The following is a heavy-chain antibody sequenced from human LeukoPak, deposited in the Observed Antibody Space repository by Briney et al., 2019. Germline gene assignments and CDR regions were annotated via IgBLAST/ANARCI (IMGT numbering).Heavy chain of an antibody. Sequence: PSETLSLTCSVSGYSISSGYSWNWIRQPPGKGLEWIGYIYYSGSTYYNPSLKSRVTISVDTSKNQLSLKLSSVTAADTAVYYCARGAHYYDSSANAFDIWGQGTMVTVSS. J-gene: IGHJ3*02. CDR3: ARGAHYYDSSANAFDI. CDR1: GYSISSGYS. V-gene: IGHV4-30-4*07. CDR2: IYYSGST. D-gene: IGHD3-22*01.